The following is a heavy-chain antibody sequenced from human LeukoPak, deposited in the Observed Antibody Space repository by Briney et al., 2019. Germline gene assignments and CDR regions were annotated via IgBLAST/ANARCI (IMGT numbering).Heavy chain of an antibody. Sequence: SETLSLTCTVSGGSISSGGYYWSWIRQPPGKGLEWIGYIYHSGSTYYNPSLKSRVTISVDRSKNQSSLKLSSVTAADTAVYYCARDQRFGESWDAFDIWGQGTMVTVSS. CDR1: GGSISSGGYY. CDR2: IYHSGST. CDR3: ARDQRFGESWDAFDI. D-gene: IGHD3-10*01. J-gene: IGHJ3*02. V-gene: IGHV4-30-2*01.